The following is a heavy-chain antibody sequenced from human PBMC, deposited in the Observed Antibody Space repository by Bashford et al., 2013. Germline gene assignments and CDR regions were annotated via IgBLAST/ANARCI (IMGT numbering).Heavy chain of an antibody. V-gene: IGHV4-59*01. D-gene: IGHD5-18*01. CDR3: ARRYTYFDY. CDR2: IYYSGST. CDR1: GGSISTYY. Sequence: SETLSLTCTVSGGSISTYYWTWIRQPPGKGLEWIGYIYYSGSTNYNPSLKSRVTISVDTSKNQISLKMSSVTAADTAVYHCARRYTYFDYWGQGTLVTVSS. J-gene: IGHJ4*02.